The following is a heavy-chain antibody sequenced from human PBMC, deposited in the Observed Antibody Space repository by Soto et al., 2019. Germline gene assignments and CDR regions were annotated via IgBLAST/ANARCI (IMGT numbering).Heavy chain of an antibody. CDR2: IYYSGST. D-gene: IGHD4-17*01. Sequence: SETLSLTCTVSGGSISSSSYYWGWIRQPPGKGLEWIGSIYYSGSTYYNPSLKSRVTISVDTSKNQFSLKLSSVTAADTAVYYCARHYGDYATYYYYGMEVWGQGTTVTVSS. CDR3: ARHYGDYATYYYYGMEV. V-gene: IGHV4-39*01. J-gene: IGHJ6*02. CDR1: GGSISSSSYY.